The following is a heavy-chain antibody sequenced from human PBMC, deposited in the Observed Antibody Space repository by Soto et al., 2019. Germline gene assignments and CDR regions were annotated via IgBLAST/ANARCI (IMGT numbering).Heavy chain of an antibody. V-gene: IGHV3-23*01. J-gene: IGHJ4*02. CDR3: AKDRRGVYCSGGTCYSADY. CDR2: INGGGTT. CDR1: GFTFSTYV. D-gene: IGHD2-15*01. Sequence: EVQLLESGGALVQPGGSLRLSCAVSGFTFSTYVMYWVRQAPGKGLECVSSINGGGTTYYSDFVRGRFTISRDISKNKLYLQMNSLRADDTAVYYCAKDRRGVYCSGGTCYSADYWGQGTRVTVPS.